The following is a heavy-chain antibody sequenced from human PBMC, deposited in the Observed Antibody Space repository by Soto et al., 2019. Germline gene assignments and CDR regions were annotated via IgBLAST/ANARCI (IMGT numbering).Heavy chain of an antibody. V-gene: IGHV4-34*01. CDR3: ARVERGTATTVVDAFDI. CDR1: GGFVTSGSYY. J-gene: IGHJ3*02. CDR2: MSHSGGT. Sequence: QVQLQQWGAGLLKPSETLSLTCAVYGGFVTSGSYYWSWIRQPPGKGLEWIGEMSHSGGTHFNPSLKSRVTISIVTSKNQFTLKMSSVTAAGTALYCCARVERGTATTVVDAFDIWGPGTMVTVSS. D-gene: IGHD1-1*01.